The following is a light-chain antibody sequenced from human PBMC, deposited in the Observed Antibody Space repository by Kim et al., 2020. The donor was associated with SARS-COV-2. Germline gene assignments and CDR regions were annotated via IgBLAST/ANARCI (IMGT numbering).Light chain of an antibody. J-gene: IGLJ2*01. CDR2: LNSDGRH. Sequence: QPVLTQSPSASASLGASVKLTCTLSSGHSSYDITWHQQQPQKGPRYLMKLNSDGRHIKGDGIPDRFSGSSSEAERYLTISSLQSEDEADYYCHTWSTGIVFGGGTKLTVL. CDR3: HTWSTGIV. V-gene: IGLV4-69*01. CDR1: SGHSSYD.